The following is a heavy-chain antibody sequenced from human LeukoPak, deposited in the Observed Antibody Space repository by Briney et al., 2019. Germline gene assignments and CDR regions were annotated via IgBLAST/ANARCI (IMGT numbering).Heavy chain of an antibody. CDR2: IYYSGST. CDR1: GGSISSGGYY. CDR3: ARRTSGYCSGGSCYPV. J-gene: IGHJ4*02. D-gene: IGHD2-15*01. V-gene: IGHV4-30-4*08. Sequence: PSETLSLTCTVSGGSISSGGYYWSWIRQPPGKGLEWIGYIYYSGSTYYNPSLKSRVTISVDTSKNQFSLKLSSVTAADTAVYYCARRTSGYCSGGSCYPVWGQGTLVTVSS.